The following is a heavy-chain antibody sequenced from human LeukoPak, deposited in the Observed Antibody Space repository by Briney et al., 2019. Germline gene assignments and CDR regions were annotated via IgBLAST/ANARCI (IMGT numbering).Heavy chain of an antibody. Sequence: PGGSLRLSCAASGFTFSTHWMHSVRQAPGKGLGWASQINSDGRNTNSADSVKGRFTTSRDNAKNTLYLQMNSLRAEDTAVHYCARVVDWCSGGSCCFDYWGQGTLVTVSS. J-gene: IGHJ4*02. CDR3: ARVVDWCSGGSCCFDY. D-gene: IGHD2-15*01. CDR2: INSDGRNT. CDR1: GFTFSTHW. V-gene: IGHV3-74*01.